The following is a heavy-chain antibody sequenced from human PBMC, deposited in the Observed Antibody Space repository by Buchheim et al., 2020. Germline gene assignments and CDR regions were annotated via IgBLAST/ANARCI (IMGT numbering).Heavy chain of an antibody. J-gene: IGHJ4*02. V-gene: IGHV3-23*04. D-gene: IGHD1-26*01. CDR3: ATRGSYYYLDY. Sequence: EVQLVESGGGLVQPGGSLRLSCAASGFTFSSYEMNWVRQAPGKGLEWVSVISGRGDSTYYADSVRGRFTISRDNSKNTLYLQMNSLRAEDAAVYYCATRGSYYYLDYWGQGTL. CDR1: GFTFSSYE. CDR2: ISGRGDST.